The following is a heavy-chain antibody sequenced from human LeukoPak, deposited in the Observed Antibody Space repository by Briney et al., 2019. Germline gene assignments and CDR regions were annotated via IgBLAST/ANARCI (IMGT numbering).Heavy chain of an antibody. D-gene: IGHD2-15*01. Sequence: SETLSHTCSVSGGSISSYYWSWIRQPPGKGLEWIGYIYYSGSTNYNPSLKSRVTISVDTSKNQFSLKLSSVTAADTAVYYCARDQASYCSGGSCSPGDAFDIWGQGTMVTVSS. CDR1: GGSISSYY. CDR2: IYYSGST. V-gene: IGHV4-59*01. CDR3: ARDQASYCSGGSCSPGDAFDI. J-gene: IGHJ3*02.